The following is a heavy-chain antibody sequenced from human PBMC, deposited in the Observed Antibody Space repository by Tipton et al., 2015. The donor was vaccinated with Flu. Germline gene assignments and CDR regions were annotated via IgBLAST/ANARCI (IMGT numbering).Heavy chain of an antibody. CDR2: ISSDGST. J-gene: IGHJ2*01. Sequence: TLSLTCTVSGGTVSSGGYYWTWMRQPPGKGLEYIGQISSDGSTNKNPSLKSRATISVDTSKNQFSLKLTSVTAADTAVYYCARMRARDCTLGVCCLWWFDLWGRGSLVTVSS. D-gene: IGHD2-8*01. CDR1: GGTVSSGGYY. CDR3: ARMRARDCTLGVCCLWWFDL. V-gene: IGHV4-61*08.